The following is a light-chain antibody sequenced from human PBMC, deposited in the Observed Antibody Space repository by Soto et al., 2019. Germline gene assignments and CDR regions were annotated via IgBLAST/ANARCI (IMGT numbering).Light chain of an antibody. Sequence: DIVMTQSPLSLPVTPGEPASISCNSSQSLLQSNGYNYLDWYLQKPGQSPQLLIYFGSYRASGVPDRFSGSGSGTDFTLKIRRVEAEDLAIYYCMQAQQTPPTFGQGTKVEIK. J-gene: IGKJ1*01. CDR3: MQAQQTPPT. V-gene: IGKV2-28*01. CDR1: QSLLQSNGYNY. CDR2: FGS.